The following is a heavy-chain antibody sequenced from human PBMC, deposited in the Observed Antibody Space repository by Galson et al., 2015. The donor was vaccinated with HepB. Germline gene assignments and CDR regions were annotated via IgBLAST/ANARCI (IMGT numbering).Heavy chain of an antibody. CDR3: ARDRQWLSWFDP. V-gene: IGHV1-3*01. D-gene: IGHD6-19*01. Sequence: SVKVSCKASGYTFTSYAMHWVRQAPGQRLEWMGWINAGNGNTKYSQKFQGRVTITRDTSASTAYMELSSLRSEDTAVHYCARDRQWLSWFDPWGQGTLVTVSS. CDR1: GYTFTSYA. J-gene: IGHJ5*02. CDR2: INAGNGNT.